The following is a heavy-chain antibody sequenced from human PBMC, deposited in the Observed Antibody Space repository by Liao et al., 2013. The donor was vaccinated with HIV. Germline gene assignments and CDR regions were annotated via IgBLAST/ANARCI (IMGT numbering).Heavy chain of an antibody. CDR2: IYTSGST. D-gene: IGHD3-22*01. CDR3: ARERGVLLMIVVVSSRKTFTST. Sequence: QVQLQESGPGLVKPSQTLSLSCTVSGGSISSGSYYWSWIRQPAGKGLEWIGRIYTSGSTKYNPSLKSRVTISVDTSKNQFSLKLSSVTAADTAVYYCARERGVLLMIVVVSSRKTFTSTWG. J-gene: IGHJ6*01. V-gene: IGHV4-61*02. CDR1: GGSISSGSYY.